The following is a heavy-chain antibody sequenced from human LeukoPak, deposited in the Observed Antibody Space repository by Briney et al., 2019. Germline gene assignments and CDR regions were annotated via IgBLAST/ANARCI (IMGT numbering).Heavy chain of an antibody. D-gene: IGHD3-22*01. CDR1: GFTFSSYE. CDR2: ISSSGSTI. V-gene: IGHV3-48*03. CDR3: TRYYYDSSGYRDY. Sequence: GRSLRLSCAASGFTFSSYEMNWVRQAPGKGLEWVSYISSSGSTIYHADSVKGRFTISRDNAKNSLYLQMNSLRAEDTAVYYCTRYYYDSSGYRDYWGQGTLVTVSS. J-gene: IGHJ4*02.